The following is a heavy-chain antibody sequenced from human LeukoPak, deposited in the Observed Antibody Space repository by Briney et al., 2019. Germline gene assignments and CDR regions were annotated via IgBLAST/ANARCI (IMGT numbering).Heavy chain of an antibody. Sequence: PSETLSLTCTVSGGSISSYHWSWIRQPPGKGLEWIGYIYYSGSTNYNPSLKSRVTISVDTSKNQFSLKLSSVTAADTAVYYCARGLRYFDWLPWYWGQGTLVTVSS. CDR1: GGSISSYH. CDR3: ARGLRYFDWLPWY. CDR2: IYYSGST. J-gene: IGHJ4*02. V-gene: IGHV4-59*01. D-gene: IGHD3-9*01.